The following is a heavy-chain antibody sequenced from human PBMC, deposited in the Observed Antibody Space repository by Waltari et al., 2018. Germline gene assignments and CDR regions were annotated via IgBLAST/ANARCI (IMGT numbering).Heavy chain of an antibody. J-gene: IGHJ4*02. V-gene: IGHV3-21*03. CDR2: TLNSNTYI. CDR1: GFTISSFG. Sequence: EVQLVESGGGLVKPGGSLRLSCAASGFTISSFGMSWVRQAPGKGLKVVSATLNSNTYIDYADSVKGRFTGSIDNAKNSLYLQMNSLRADDTAVYFCARALTTPNDYWGQGTLVTVSS. CDR3: ARALTTPNDY. D-gene: IGHD4-17*01.